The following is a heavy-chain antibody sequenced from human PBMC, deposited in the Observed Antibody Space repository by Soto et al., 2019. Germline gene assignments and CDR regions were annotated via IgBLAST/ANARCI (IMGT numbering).Heavy chain of an antibody. D-gene: IGHD3-3*01. CDR3: ARDSITIFELLRFDP. CDR1: GYTFTSYG. V-gene: IGHV1-18*04. J-gene: IGHJ5*02. Sequence: ASVKVSCKASGYTFTSYGISWVRQAPGQGLEWMGWISAYNGNTNYAQKLRGGVTMTTDTSTSTAYMELRSLRSDDTAVYYCARDSITIFELLRFDPWGQGTLVTVSS. CDR2: ISAYNGNT.